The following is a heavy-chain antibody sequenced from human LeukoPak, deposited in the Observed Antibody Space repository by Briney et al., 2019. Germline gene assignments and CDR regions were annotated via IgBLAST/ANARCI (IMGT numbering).Heavy chain of an antibody. D-gene: IGHD5-18*01. Sequence: SETLSLTCTVSGGSVNNYYWSWIRQPPGKGLEWIGYVYYSGTTNYKPSLKSRVTISVDASKNQFSLKLSSVTAADTAVYYCARAEDTAMVFFDYWGQGTLVTVSS. CDR1: GGSVNNYY. CDR3: ARAEDTAMVFFDY. J-gene: IGHJ4*02. CDR2: VYYSGTT. V-gene: IGHV4-59*08.